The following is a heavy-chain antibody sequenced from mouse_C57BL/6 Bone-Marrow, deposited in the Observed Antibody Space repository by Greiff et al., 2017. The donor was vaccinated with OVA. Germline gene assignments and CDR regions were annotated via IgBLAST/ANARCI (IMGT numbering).Heavy chain of an antibody. J-gene: IGHJ2*01. D-gene: IGHD1-1*01. CDR1: GYTFTEYT. V-gene: IGHV1-62-2*01. Sequence: QVQLQQSGAELVKPGASVKLSCKASGYTFTEYTIHWVKQRSGQGLEWIGWFYPGSGSIKYNEKFKDKATLTADKSSSTVYMELSRLTSEDSAVYFRARHEEWYYGSRNYFDYWGQGTTLTVSS. CDR3: ARHEEWYYGSRNYFDY. CDR2: FYPGSGSI.